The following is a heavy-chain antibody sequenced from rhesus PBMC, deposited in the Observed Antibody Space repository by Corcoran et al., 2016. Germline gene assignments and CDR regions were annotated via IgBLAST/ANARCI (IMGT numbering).Heavy chain of an antibody. D-gene: IGHD5-42*01. CDR2: IYGISTNN. J-gene: IGHJ4*01. V-gene: IGHV4S10*01. Sequence: QVQLQASGPGVVKPSETLSLTCAVPGGSISDWYRGVWLRHPPGEGMEWIGYIYGISTNNNYNPSLKSRVTMSKDTSKNQFSLKLSSVTAADTAVYYCAREGYSGYRAFDYWGQGVLVTVSS. CDR1: GGSISDWYR. CDR3: AREGYSGYRAFDY.